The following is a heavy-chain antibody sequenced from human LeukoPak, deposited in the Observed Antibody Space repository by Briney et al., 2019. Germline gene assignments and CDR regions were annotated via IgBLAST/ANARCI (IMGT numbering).Heavy chain of an antibody. CDR3: ARQVTTVTTIDY. Sequence: SETLSLTCTVSGGSISSSSYYWGWIRQPPGKGLEWIGSFYYSGSTYYNPSLKSRVTISVDTSKNQFSLKLSSVTAADTAVYYCARQVTTVTTIDYWGQGTLVTVSS. V-gene: IGHV4-39*01. D-gene: IGHD4-17*01. J-gene: IGHJ4*02. CDR2: FYYSGST. CDR1: GGSISSSSYY.